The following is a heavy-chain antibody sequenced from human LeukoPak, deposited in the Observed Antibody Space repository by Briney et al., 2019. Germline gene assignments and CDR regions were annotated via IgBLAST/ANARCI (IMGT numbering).Heavy chain of an antibody. V-gene: IGHV4-61*02. D-gene: IGHD3-10*01. CDR2: IHTSGST. CDR3: ARDEYYYGSGSYRYDY. J-gene: IGHJ4*02. Sequence: SETLSLTCTVSGGSISSGSYYWSWIRQPAGKGLEWIGRIHTSGSTNYNPSLKSRVTMSVDTSKNQFSLKLKSVTAADTAVYYCARDEYYYGSGSYRYDYWGQGTLVTVSS. CDR1: GGSISSGSYY.